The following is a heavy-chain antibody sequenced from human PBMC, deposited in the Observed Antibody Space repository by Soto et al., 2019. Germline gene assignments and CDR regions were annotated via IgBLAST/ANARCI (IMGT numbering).Heavy chain of an antibody. CDR2: IIPIFGTA. Sequence: SVKVSCKASGGTFSSYAISWVRQAPGRGLEWMGGIIPIFGTANYAQKFQGRVTITADESTSTAYMELSSLRSEDTAVYYCARVTSEEGSSWAGWFDPWGQGTLVTVSS. J-gene: IGHJ5*02. V-gene: IGHV1-69*13. CDR3: ARVTSEEGSSWAGWFDP. CDR1: GGTFSSYA. D-gene: IGHD6-13*01.